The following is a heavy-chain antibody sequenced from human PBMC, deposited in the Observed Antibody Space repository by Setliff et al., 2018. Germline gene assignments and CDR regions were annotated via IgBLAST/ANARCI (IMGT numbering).Heavy chain of an antibody. Sequence: SGPTLVNPTQTLTLTCTFSEFSLSTSGMRVSWIRQPPGKALEWLARIDWDDDKFYSTSLKTRLTLSKDTSENQVVLTMTNMDPVDTATYYCARSPSGEFDYWGQGTLVTVSS. CDR1: EFSLSTSGMR. J-gene: IGHJ4*02. CDR3: ARSPSGEFDY. V-gene: IGHV2-70*04. CDR2: IDWDDDK. D-gene: IGHD1-26*01.